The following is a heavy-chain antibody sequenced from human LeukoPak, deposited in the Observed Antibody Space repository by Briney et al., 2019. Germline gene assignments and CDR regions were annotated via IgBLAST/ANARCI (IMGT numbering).Heavy chain of an antibody. J-gene: IGHJ6*03. CDR2: MNPNSGNT. D-gene: IGHD5-18*01. CDR1: GYTFTSYD. Sequence: ASVKVSCKASGYTFTSYDINWVRQATGQGLEWMGWMNPNSGNTGYAQKFQGRVTITRNTSISTAYMELSSLRSEDTAVYYCARSFVDTVITPQYMDVWGKGTTVTVSS. CDR3: ARSFVDTVITPQYMDV. V-gene: IGHV1-8*03.